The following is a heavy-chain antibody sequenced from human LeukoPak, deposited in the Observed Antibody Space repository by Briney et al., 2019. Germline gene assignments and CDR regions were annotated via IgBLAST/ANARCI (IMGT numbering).Heavy chain of an antibody. V-gene: IGHV3-13*01. CDR2: IGTAGDT. CDR1: GFTFSSYD. J-gene: IGHJ4*02. Sequence: GSLRLSCAASGFTFSSYDMHWVRQATGKGLEWVSAIGTAGDTYYPGSVKGRLTISRDNAKNSLYLQMNSLRAEDTAVYYCARGCGSASCPYFFDYWGQGTLVTVSS. CDR3: ARGCGSASCPYFFDY. D-gene: IGHD2-2*01.